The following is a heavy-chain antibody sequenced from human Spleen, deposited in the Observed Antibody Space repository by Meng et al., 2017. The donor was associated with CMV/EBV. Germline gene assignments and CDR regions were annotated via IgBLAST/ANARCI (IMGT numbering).Heavy chain of an antibody. Sequence: GGSLRLSCAASGFTFRSFLMYWVRQAPGKGLEWVAVISYDGSNKYYADSVKGRFTISRDNSKNTLYLQMNSLRAEDTAVYYCARVLRTYYDFWSGPDYWGQGTLVTVSS. D-gene: IGHD3-3*01. CDR3: ARVLRTYYDFWSGPDY. CDR2: ISYDGSNK. V-gene: IGHV3-30-3*01. J-gene: IGHJ4*02. CDR1: GFTFRSFL.